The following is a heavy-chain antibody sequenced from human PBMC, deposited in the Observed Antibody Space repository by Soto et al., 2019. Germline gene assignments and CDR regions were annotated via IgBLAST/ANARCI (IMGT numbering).Heavy chain of an antibody. J-gene: IGHJ3*02. CDR2: IWYDGSNE. CDR3: ARVGGSYLSGLSDAFDI. D-gene: IGHD1-26*01. V-gene: IGHV3-33*01. CDR1: GFTFSSYG. Sequence: QVQLVESGGGVVQPGRSLRLSCAASGFTFSSYGMHWVRQAPGKGLEWVAVIWYDGSNEYYADSVKGRFTISRDNSKNTLYLQMNSLRAEDTAVYYCARVGGSYLSGLSDAFDIWGQGTMVTVSS.